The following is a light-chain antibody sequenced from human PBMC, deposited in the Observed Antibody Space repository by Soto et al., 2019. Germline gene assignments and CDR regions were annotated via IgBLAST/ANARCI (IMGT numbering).Light chain of an antibody. CDR3: QPYNSYSL. CDR2: KAS. CDR1: QSVSNW. J-gene: IGKJ4*01. V-gene: IGKV1-5*03. Sequence: LSTDVKSVVKRTSGASQSVSNWLAWYQQKPGKAPNLLIDKASSLKSGVPSRFSGSGSGTEFTLTISCLEPDGFATNYGQPYNSYSLFAGGTKVDIK.